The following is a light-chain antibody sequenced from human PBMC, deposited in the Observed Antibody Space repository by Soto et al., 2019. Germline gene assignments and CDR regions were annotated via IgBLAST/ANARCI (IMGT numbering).Light chain of an antibody. CDR2: DTF. CDR3: QQYNSYSPLT. Sequence: LQMTQSPSSLSAAVRDRVSITFRSLQSISSWLASYQQKPGKAPKLLMFDTFNLDSGVPSRFSGSRYGQEFTLTISSLQPDDYATYYCQQYNSYSPLTFG. CDR1: QSISSW. J-gene: IGKJ4*01. V-gene: IGKV1-5*01.